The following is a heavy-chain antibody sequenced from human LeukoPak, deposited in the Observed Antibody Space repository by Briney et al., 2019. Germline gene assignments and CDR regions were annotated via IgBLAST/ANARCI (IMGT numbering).Heavy chain of an antibody. V-gene: IGHV3-66*02. J-gene: IGHJ4*02. Sequence: GGSLRLSCAASGFTVSSNYMSWVRQAPGKGLEWVSVIYSGGSTYYADSVKGRFTISRDNSKNTLYLQMNSLRAEDTAVYYCASAPYYDFWSGYFPPRYWGQETLVTVSS. CDR1: GFTVSSNY. D-gene: IGHD3-3*01. CDR3: ASAPYYDFWSGYFPPRY. CDR2: IYSGGST.